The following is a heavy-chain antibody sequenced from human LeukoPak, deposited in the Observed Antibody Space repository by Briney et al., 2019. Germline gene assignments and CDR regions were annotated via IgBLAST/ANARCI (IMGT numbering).Heavy chain of an antibody. V-gene: IGHV1-18*01. CDR2: ISAYNGNT. Sequence: ASVNVSCKASGYTFTSYGISWVRQAPGQGLEGMGWISAYNGNTNYAQKLQGRVTMTTDTSTSTAYMELRSLRSDDTAVYYCATTPIPSSIAARIVYYYFDYWGQGTLVTVSS. D-gene: IGHD6-6*01. CDR1: GYTFTSYG. J-gene: IGHJ4*02. CDR3: ATTPIPSSIAARIVYYYFDY.